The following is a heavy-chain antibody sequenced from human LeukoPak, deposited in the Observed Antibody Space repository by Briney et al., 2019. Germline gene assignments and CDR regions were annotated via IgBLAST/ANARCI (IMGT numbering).Heavy chain of an antibody. Sequence: SETPSLTCTTSGVPISRFYWSWVRQPPGKGLEWIGNIYSGVPTYFNPSLKRRVVISVDTSKNQFSLNLTSVTAADTAMYYCVQTTGWPGFDYWGQGILVTVSS. J-gene: IGHJ4*02. V-gene: IGHV4-4*09. CDR3: VQTTGWPGFDY. CDR1: GVPISRFY. D-gene: IGHD1-1*01. CDR2: IYSGVPT.